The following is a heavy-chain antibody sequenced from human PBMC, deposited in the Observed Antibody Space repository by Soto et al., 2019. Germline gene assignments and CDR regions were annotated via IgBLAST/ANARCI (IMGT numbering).Heavy chain of an antibody. J-gene: IGHJ4*02. D-gene: IGHD3-16*01. CDR2: LSGSGGGT. V-gene: IGHV3-23*01. Sequence: VGSLRLSCAASGFTFRNYDLHWVRQAPGKGLEWVSFLSGSGGGTYYADSVKGRFTISRDNSKNTLYLQMNSLRAEDTAVYYCATPGPVMLLASWGQGTLVTVSS. CDR1: GFTFRNYD. CDR3: ATPGPVMLLAS.